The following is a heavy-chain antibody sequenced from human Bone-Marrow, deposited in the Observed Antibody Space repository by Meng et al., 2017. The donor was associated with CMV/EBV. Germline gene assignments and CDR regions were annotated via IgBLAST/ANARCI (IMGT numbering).Heavy chain of an antibody. V-gene: IGHV3-30*04. Sequence: QVQVVESGGVVVQPGRSRGLSCAASGFSFSSYAMHWVRQAPGKGLEWVAVVSYDGSTNYTADSVKGRFSISRDNSKNTLYLLLNRLRPEDTAFYYCVRCEPGTPGNWGQGTLVTVSS. CDR2: VSYDGSTN. J-gene: IGHJ4*02. CDR1: GFSFSSYA. D-gene: IGHD1/OR15-1a*01. CDR3: VRCEPGTPGN.